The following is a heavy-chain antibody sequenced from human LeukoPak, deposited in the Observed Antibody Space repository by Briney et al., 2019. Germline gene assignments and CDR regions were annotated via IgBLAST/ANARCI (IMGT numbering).Heavy chain of an antibody. CDR2: INPNSGDT. CDR3: ARDYCSSTSCLFDY. J-gene: IGHJ4*02. D-gene: IGHD2-2*01. V-gene: IGHV1-2*06. CDR1: GYTFTGYH. Sequence: RASVTVSCKASGYTFTGYHMHWVRQAPGQGLEWMGRINPNSGDTNYAQKFQGRVTMTRDTSISTAYMELSRLRSDDTAVYYCARDYCSSTSCLFDYWGQGTLVTVSS.